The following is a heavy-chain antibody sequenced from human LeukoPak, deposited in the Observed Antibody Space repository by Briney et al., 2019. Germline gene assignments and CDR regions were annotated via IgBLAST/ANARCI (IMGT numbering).Heavy chain of an antibody. Sequence: GGSLRLSCEASGFTFSSHGMHWVRQAPGKGLEWAAAISDDGSTQYYADSVKGRFTISRDNSKNTLYLQMNSLRDEDTAVYYCAKAIYSGYDRPIDYWGQGTLVIVSS. CDR2: ISDDGSTQ. D-gene: IGHD5-12*01. V-gene: IGHV3-30*18. CDR3: AKAIYSGYDRPIDY. CDR1: GFTFSSHG. J-gene: IGHJ4*02.